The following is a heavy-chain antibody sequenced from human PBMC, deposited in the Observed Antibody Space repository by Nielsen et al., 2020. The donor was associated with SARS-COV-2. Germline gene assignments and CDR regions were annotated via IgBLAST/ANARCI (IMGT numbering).Heavy chain of an antibody. CDR1: GFNFRGYW. Sequence: GESLKISCVVSGFNFRGYWMTWVRQAPGKGLEWVGNIKLDGSEKYYVDSVKGRFTISRDNARNTLYLQMNSLRVEDTAVYYCARVGSYGDPEYSDYWGQGALVTVSS. CDR2: IKLDGSEK. CDR3: ARVGSYGDPEYSDY. J-gene: IGHJ4*02. D-gene: IGHD4/OR15-4a*01. V-gene: IGHV3-7*01.